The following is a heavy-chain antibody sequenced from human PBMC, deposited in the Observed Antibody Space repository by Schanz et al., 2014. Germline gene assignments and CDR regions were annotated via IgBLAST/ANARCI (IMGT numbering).Heavy chain of an antibody. Sequence: EVKLVESGGGAVRPGGSLRLSGAGLGLTLGSNWRHGVGRVQGRGWEWVSCANGDGTNAKYADSVKGRFTISRDNAKKTLSLQMISLRAEDTAIYFCTRSYYDFSWGSYRFRAFDIWGQGTTVIVSS. J-gene: IGHJ3*02. CDR2: ANGDGTNA. CDR1: GLTLGSNW. D-gene: IGHD3-16*02. CDR3: TRSYYDFSWGSYRFRAFDI. V-gene: IGHV3-74*01.